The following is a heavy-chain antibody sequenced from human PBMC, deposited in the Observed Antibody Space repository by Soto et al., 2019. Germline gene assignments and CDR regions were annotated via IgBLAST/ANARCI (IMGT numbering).Heavy chain of an antibody. CDR1: GYTFTSYG. CDR2: ISAYNGNT. D-gene: IGHD3-10*01. V-gene: IGHV1-18*01. CDR3: AREDSGMVRGVRAFDI. J-gene: IGHJ3*02. Sequence: QVQLVQSGAEVKKPRASVKVSCKASGYTFTSYGISWVRQAPGQGLEWMGWISAYNGNTNYAQKLQGRVTMTTDTSTSTAYMELRSLRSDDTAVYYCAREDSGMVRGVRAFDIWGQGTMVTVSS.